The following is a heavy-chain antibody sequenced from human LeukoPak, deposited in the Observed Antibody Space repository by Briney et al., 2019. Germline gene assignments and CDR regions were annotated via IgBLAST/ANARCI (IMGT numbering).Heavy chain of an antibody. CDR3: ARWGSYGQNAFDI. Sequence: GGSLRLSCAASGFTFSSYGMHWVRQAPGKGLEWVAVISYDGSNKYYADSVKGRFTISRDNAKNSLYLQMNSLRAEDTAVYYCARWGSYGQNAFDIWGQGTMVTVSS. V-gene: IGHV3-30*03. D-gene: IGHD5-18*01. CDR2: ISYDGSNK. J-gene: IGHJ3*02. CDR1: GFTFSSYG.